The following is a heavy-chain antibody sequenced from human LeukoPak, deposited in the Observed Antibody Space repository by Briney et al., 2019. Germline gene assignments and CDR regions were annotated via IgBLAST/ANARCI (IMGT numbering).Heavy chain of an antibody. D-gene: IGHD6-13*01. CDR1: GGSISSGDYY. CDR2: IYYSGST. Sequence: SETLSLTCTVSGGSISSGDYYWSWIRQPPGKGLEWIGYIYYSGSTYYNPSLKSRVTISVDTSKNQFSLKLSSVTAADTVVYYCARGIAAAGSAFDIWGQGTMVTVSS. J-gene: IGHJ3*02. CDR3: ARGIAAAGSAFDI. V-gene: IGHV4-30-4*01.